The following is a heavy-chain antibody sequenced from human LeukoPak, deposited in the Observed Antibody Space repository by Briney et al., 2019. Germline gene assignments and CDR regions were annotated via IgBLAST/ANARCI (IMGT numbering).Heavy chain of an antibody. V-gene: IGHV3-30*01. CDR1: GFTFSSYA. D-gene: IGHD2-2*01. Sequence: GGSLRLSCAASGFTFSSYAMHWVRQAPGKGLEWVAVIPYDGSNKYYADSVKGRFTISRDNSKNTLYLQMNSLRAEDTAVYYCARDAKDCSSTSCLYYYYYYMDVWGKGTTVTVSS. J-gene: IGHJ6*03. CDR2: IPYDGSNK. CDR3: ARDAKDCSSTSCLYYYYYYMDV.